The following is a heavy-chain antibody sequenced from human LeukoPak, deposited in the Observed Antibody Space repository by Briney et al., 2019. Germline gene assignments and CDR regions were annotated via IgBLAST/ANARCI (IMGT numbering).Heavy chain of an antibody. CDR2: INPSGGST. Sequence: ASVKVSCKASGYTFTSYYMHWVRQAPGQGLEWMGIINPSGGSTSYAQKFQGRVTITADESTSTAYMELSSLRSEDTAVYYCARATEHDYGDYDAFDIWGQGTMVTVSS. J-gene: IGHJ3*02. CDR3: ARATEHDYGDYDAFDI. V-gene: IGHV1-46*01. CDR1: GYTFTSYY. D-gene: IGHD4-17*01.